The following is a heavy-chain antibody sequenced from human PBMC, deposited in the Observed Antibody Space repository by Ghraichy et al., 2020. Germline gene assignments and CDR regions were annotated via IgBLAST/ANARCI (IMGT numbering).Heavy chain of an antibody. CDR1: GGSFSGYY. J-gene: IGHJ6*02. D-gene: IGHD2-2*01. CDR3: ARLKSLSPETYQLPRGYYYYGMDV. V-gene: IGHV4-34*01. CDR2: INHSGST. Sequence: SQTLSLTCAVYGGSFSGYYWSWIRQPPGKGLEWIGEINHSGSTNYNPSLKSRVTISVDTSKNQFSLKLSSVTAADTAVYYCARLKSLSPETYQLPRGYYYYGMDVWGQGTTVTVSS.